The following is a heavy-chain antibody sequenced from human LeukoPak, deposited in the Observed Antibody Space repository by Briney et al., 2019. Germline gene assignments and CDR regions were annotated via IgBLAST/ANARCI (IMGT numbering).Heavy chain of an antibody. D-gene: IGHD3-10*01. J-gene: IGHJ4*02. CDR3: ARAYGSGSYYNLGY. CDR1: GYTFTIYA. Sequence: ASVKVSCKASGYTFTIYAMNWVRQATGQGLEWMGWMNPNSGNTGYAQKFQGRVTMTRNTSISTAYMELSRLRSEDTAVYYCARAYGSGSYYNLGYWGQGTLVTVSS. CDR2: MNPNSGNT. V-gene: IGHV1-8*02.